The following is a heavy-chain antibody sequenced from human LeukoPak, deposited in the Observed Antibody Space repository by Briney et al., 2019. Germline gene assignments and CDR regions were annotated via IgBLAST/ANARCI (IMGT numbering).Heavy chain of an antibody. Sequence: GGSLRLSCAASGFTFRSYWMHWVRQAPGKGLVWVSRSNSDGSSTTYADSVKGRFTVSRDNAKNTLYLQMNSLRAEDTAVYYCAREDFNDYYFDYWGQGTLATVSS. CDR1: GFTFRSYW. J-gene: IGHJ4*02. CDR2: SNSDGSST. CDR3: AREDFNDYYFDY. D-gene: IGHD2-21*02. V-gene: IGHV3-74*01.